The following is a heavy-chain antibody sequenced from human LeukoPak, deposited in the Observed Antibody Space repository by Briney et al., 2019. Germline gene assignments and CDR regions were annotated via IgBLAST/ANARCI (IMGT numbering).Heavy chain of an antibody. CDR2: ISGSGGST. CDR1: GFTFSSYA. J-gene: IGHJ4*02. D-gene: IGHD1-26*01. Sequence: GGSLRLSCAASGFTFSSYAMSWVRQAPGKGLEWVSAISGSGGSTYYADSVKGRFTTSRDNSKNTLYLQMNSLRAEDTAVYYCAKGRYSGSYWPFDYWGQGTLVTVSS. V-gene: IGHV3-23*01. CDR3: AKGRYSGSYWPFDY.